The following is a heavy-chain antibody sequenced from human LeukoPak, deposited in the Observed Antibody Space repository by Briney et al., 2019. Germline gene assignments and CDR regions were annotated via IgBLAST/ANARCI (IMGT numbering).Heavy chain of an antibody. CDR1: SGSISSYY. CDR2: IYYSGST. J-gene: IGHJ4*02. D-gene: IGHD3-10*01. V-gene: IGHV4-59*01. Sequence: SETLSLTCTVSSGSISSYYWSWVRQPPGKGLEWIGYIYYSGSTNYNPSLKSRVTISVDTSKNQFSLKLSSVTAADTAVYYCAREAGDYYGSGSYFGYWGQGTLITVSS. CDR3: AREAGDYYGSGSYFGY.